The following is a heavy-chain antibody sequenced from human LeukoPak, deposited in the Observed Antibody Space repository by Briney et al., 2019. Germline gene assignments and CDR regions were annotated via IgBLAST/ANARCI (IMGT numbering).Heavy chain of an antibody. CDR1: GGSISSYY. Sequence: KPSETLSLTCTVSGGSISSYYWSWIRQPPGKGLEWIGGIYHSGSTNYNPSLKSRVTISVDKSKNQFSLKLSSVTAADTAVYYCARVEADYYGSGRPTRFDYWAREPWSPSPQ. J-gene: IGHJ4*02. CDR3: ARVEADYYGSGRPTRFDY. V-gene: IGHV4-59*12. CDR2: IYHSGST. D-gene: IGHD3-10*01.